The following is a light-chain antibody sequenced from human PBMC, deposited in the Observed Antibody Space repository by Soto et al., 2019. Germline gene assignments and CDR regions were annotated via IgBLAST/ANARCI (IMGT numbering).Light chain of an antibody. V-gene: IGKV1-39*01. CDR1: QSIDTS. CDR3: QQTYTTPHT. Sequence: DIQMTQSPSSLSASVGDRVTITCRASQSIDTSLNWYQQKPGKVPKLLIYAASSLQSGVPSGFSGSGSGTDFTLAISSLQPDDFATYYCQQTYTTPHTFGQGT. CDR2: AAS. J-gene: IGKJ2*01.